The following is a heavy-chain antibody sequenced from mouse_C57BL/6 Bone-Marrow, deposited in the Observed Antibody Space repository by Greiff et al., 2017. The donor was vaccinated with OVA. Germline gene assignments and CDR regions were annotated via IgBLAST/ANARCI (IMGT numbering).Heavy chain of an antibody. CDR2: ISDGGSYT. CDR1: GFTFSSYA. Sequence: DVMLVESGGGLVKPGGSLKLSCAASGFTFSSYAMSWVRQTPEKRLEWVATISDGGSYTYYPDNVKGRFTISRDNAKNNLYLQMSHLKSEDTAMYYCARHPYYYGSSYLDYWGQGTSVTVSS. J-gene: IGHJ4*01. V-gene: IGHV5-4*03. CDR3: ARHPYYYGSSYLDY. D-gene: IGHD1-1*01.